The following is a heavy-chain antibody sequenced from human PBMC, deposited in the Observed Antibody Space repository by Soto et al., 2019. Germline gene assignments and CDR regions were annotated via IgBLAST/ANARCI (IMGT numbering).Heavy chain of an antibody. J-gene: IGHJ3*02. Sequence: QVQLVQSGAEVKKPGASVKVSCKASGYTFTSYYMHWVRQAPGQELEWMGIINPSGGSRSYAQKCKGRVTRISDTSTSTVYMELSRLRSEDTAVYYCARVRNDGAFDIWGQGTMVTVSS. CDR1: GYTFTSYY. V-gene: IGHV1-46*03. CDR2: INPSGGSR. D-gene: IGHD1-1*01. CDR3: ARVRNDGAFDI.